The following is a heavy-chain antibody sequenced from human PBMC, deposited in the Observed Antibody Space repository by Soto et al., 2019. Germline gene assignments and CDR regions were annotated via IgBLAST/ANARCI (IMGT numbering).Heavy chain of an antibody. V-gene: IGHV1-2*04. CDR1: GYTFTGYY. J-gene: IGHJ6*02. CDR2: INPNSGGT. CDR3: ARTGIAAAGTRGYYYYGMDV. D-gene: IGHD6-13*01. Sequence: ASVKVSCKASGYTFTGYYMHWVRQAPGQGLEWMGWINPNSGGTNYAQKFQGWVTMTRDTSISTAYMELSRLRSDDTAVYYCARTGIAAAGTRGYYYYGMDVWGQGTTVTVSS.